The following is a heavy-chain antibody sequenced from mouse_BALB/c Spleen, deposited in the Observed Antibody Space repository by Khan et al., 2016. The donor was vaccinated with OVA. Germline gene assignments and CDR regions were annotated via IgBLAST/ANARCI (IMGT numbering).Heavy chain of an antibody. D-gene: IGHD2-1*01. J-gene: IGHJ4*01. CDR1: GFTFGTYG. V-gene: IGHV5-6*01. CDR3: ARLDGNGY. Sequence: EVELVESGGDLVKPGGSLKLSCAASGFTFGTYGMSWVRQTPDKRLEWVATISSGGTYTYYPDSVKGRFTISRDNAKNTLYLQMSSLKSEDTAMYYCARLDGNGYWGQRTSITVSS. CDR2: ISSGGTYT.